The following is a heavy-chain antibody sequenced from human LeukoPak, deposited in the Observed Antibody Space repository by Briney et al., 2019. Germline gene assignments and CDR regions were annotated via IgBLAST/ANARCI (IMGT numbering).Heavy chain of an antibody. CDR1: GGSISSSSYY. D-gene: IGHD3-22*01. Sequence: PSETLSLTCTVSGGSISSSSYYWGWIRQPPGKGLEWIGGIYYSGSTYYNPSLKSRVTISVDTSKNQFSLKLSSVTAADTAVYYCARRSLYYYDSSGTQTWGYWGQGTLVTVSS. J-gene: IGHJ4*02. V-gene: IGHV4-39*01. CDR3: ARRSLYYYDSSGTQTWGY. CDR2: IYYSGST.